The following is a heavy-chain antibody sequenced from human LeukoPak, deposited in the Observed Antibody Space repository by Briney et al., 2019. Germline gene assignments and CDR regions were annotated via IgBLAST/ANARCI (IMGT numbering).Heavy chain of an antibody. CDR3: ATVIAARPY. V-gene: IGHV1-24*01. Sequence: ASVKVSCKVSGYTLTELSMHWVRQAPGKGLEWMGGFDPEDGETIYAQKFQGRVTMTEVTSTDTAYMELSSLRSEDTAVYYCATVIAARPYWGQGTLVTVSS. D-gene: IGHD6-6*01. CDR1: GYTLTELS. J-gene: IGHJ4*02. CDR2: FDPEDGET.